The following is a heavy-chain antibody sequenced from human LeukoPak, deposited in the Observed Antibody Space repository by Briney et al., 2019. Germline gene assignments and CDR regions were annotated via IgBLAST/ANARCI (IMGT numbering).Heavy chain of an antibody. CDR3: ARGPKYYDILTGYFNWFDP. D-gene: IGHD3-9*01. Sequence: ASVKVSCKASGYTFTSYDINWVRQATGQGLEWMGWMNPNSGNTGYAQKFQGRVTMTRNTSISTAYMELSSLRSEDTAVYYCARGPKYYDILTGYFNWFDPWGQGTLVTVSS. J-gene: IGHJ5*02. CDR1: GYTFTSYD. V-gene: IGHV1-8*01. CDR2: MNPNSGNT.